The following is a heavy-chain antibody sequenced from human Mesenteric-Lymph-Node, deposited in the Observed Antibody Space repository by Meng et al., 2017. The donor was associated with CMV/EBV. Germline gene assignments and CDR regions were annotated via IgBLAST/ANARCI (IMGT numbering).Heavy chain of an antibody. Sequence: GGSLRLSCAASGFTFGTYGMSWVRQAPGKGLEEVALMSYDGSNKFYANSVKGRFTISRDTSKNTLYLQMNSLRAEDTAVYYCARMYYDFWSGCWGGFVDYWGQGTLVTVSS. CDR2: MSYDGSNK. CDR1: GFTFGTYG. V-gene: IGHV3-30*03. CDR3: ARMYYDFWSGCWGGFVDY. J-gene: IGHJ4*02. D-gene: IGHD3-3*01.